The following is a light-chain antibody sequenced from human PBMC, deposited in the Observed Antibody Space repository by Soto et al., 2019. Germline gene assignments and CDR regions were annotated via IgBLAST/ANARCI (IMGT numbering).Light chain of an antibody. J-gene: IGKJ1*01. CDR2: DAS. CDR3: QQYNNWPWT. V-gene: IGKV3-11*01. Sequence: EVVLTQSPATLSLSPGERATLSCRTSQSVATSLAWYQQRPGQAPRLLIYDASNRATDIPARFSGSGSGTDITLTISSLQSEDFAVYYCQQYNNWPWTFGQGTKVDIK. CDR1: QSVATS.